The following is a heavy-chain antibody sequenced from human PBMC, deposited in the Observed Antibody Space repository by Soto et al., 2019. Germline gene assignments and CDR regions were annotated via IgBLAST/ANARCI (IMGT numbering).Heavy chain of an antibody. CDR3: VPLGVSLSGPYGIHV. D-gene: IGHD2-15*01. Sequence: PSETLSLTCTVSGGSIDSGDYYWSWIRQPPGKGLEWIGYVYYSGTTNYNPFLKSRVTLSLDKSKNQFSLKMNSVTAADTAVYYCVPLGVSLSGPYGIHVWGQGTTVT. CDR2: VYYSGTT. V-gene: IGHV4-61*08. CDR1: GGSIDSGDYY. J-gene: IGHJ6*02.